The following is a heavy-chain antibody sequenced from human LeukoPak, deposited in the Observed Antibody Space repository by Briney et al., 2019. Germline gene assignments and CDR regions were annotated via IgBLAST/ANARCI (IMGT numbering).Heavy chain of an antibody. CDR2: IYSSGST. V-gene: IGHV4-4*07. J-gene: IGHJ4*02. CDR1: GASISSFH. Sequence: SEILSLTCTVSGASISSFHWTWIRQPAGKGLEWIGLIYSSGSTIYNPSLKSRVAMSVDMTKNQLSLKLSSVTAADTAMYYCARKDGDYWGQGTLVTVSS. CDR3: ARKDGDY.